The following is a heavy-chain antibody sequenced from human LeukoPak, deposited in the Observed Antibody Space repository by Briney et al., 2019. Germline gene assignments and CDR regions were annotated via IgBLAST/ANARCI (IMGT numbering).Heavy chain of an antibody. V-gene: IGHV4-34*01. CDR1: GGSFSGYY. CDR3: GRIAARRVYYYHGMDV. J-gene: IGHJ6*02. D-gene: IGHD6-6*01. CDR2: INHSGST. Sequence: SETLSLTCAVYGGSFSGYYWSWIRQPPGKGLEWIGEINHSGSTNYNPSLKSRVTISVDTSKNQFSLKLSSVTAADTAVYYCGRIAARRVYYYHGMDVWGQGTTVTVSS.